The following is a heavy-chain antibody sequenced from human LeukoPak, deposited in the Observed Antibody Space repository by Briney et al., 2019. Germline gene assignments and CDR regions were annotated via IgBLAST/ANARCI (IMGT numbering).Heavy chain of an antibody. J-gene: IGHJ6*03. D-gene: IGHD2-2*01. CDR1: GFTFSDHY. CDR2: SRNKANSYTT. Sequence: HAGGSLRLSCAASGFTFSDHYMDWVRQAPGKGLEWVGRSRNKANSYTTEYAASVKGRSTISRDDSKNSLYLQMNSLKTEDTAVYYCARVVVVPAARGNYCYMDVWGKGTTVTVSS. CDR3: ARVVVVPAARGNYCYMDV. V-gene: IGHV3-72*01.